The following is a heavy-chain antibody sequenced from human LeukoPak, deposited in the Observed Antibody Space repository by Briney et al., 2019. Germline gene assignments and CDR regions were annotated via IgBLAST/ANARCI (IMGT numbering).Heavy chain of an antibody. D-gene: IGHD2/OR15-2a*01. Sequence: GGSLRLPCAASGFTFSSYWMNWARQAPGKGLEWVAVISYDGSNKYYADSVKGRFTISRDNSKNTLYLQMNSLRAEDTAVYYCAKPSFEKYYYYGMDVWGQGTTVTVSS. CDR3: AKPSFEKYYYYGMDV. CDR2: ISYDGSNK. V-gene: IGHV3-30*18. CDR1: GFTFSSYW. J-gene: IGHJ6*02.